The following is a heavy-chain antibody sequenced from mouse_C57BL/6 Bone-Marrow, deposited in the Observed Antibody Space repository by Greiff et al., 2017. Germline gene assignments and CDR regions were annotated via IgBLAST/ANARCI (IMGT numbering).Heavy chain of an antibody. J-gene: IGHJ2*01. CDR2: VNPGSGGT. CDR1: GYAFTNYL. D-gene: IGHD1-1*01. V-gene: IGHV1-54*01. CDR3: ARGGTTVVAVYYFDY. Sequence: VKLQESGAELVRPGTSVKVSCKASGYAFTNYLIEWVKQRPGPGLEWIGVVNPGSGGTNYNEKFKGKATLTADKSSSTAYMQLSSLTSEDSAVYFCARGGTTVVAVYYFDYWGQGTTLTVSS.